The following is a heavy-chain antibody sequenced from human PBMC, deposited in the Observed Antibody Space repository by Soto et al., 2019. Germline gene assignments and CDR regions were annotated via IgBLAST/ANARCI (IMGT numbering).Heavy chain of an antibody. D-gene: IGHD5-12*01. V-gene: IGHV3-33*01. CDR2: IWYDGSNK. J-gene: IGHJ4*02. Sequence: QVQLVESGGGVVQPGRSLRLSCAASGFTFSSYGMHWVRQAPGKGLEWVAVIWYDGSNKYYADSVKGRFTISRDNSKTTRYLQMNSLRAEDTAVYYCARDSGSPLWDSWGQGTLVTVSS. CDR1: GFTFSSYG. CDR3: ARDSGSPLWDS.